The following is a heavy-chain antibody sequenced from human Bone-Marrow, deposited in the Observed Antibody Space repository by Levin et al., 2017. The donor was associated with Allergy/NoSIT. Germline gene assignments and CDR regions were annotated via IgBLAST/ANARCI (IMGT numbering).Heavy chain of an antibody. Sequence: AASVKVSCAASGFTVSSNYMSWVRQAPGKGLEWVSVIYTDGSTSYADSVKGRFTVSRDNSKNTLYIQMDSLRADDTAVYYCARGRPGYYFDYWGQGTLVTVSS. D-gene: IGHD3-9*01. CDR2: IYTDGST. J-gene: IGHJ4*02. V-gene: IGHV3-66*01. CDR1: GFTVSSNY. CDR3: ARGRPGYYFDY.